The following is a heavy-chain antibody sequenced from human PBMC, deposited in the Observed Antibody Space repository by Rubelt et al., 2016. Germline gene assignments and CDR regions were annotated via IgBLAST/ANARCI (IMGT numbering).Heavy chain of an antibody. CDR3: ASADYDFWSGSDRNWFDP. CDR1: GYSISSGYY. J-gene: IGHJ5*02. D-gene: IGHD3-3*01. CDR2: IYYSGST. V-gene: IGHV4-38-2*02. Sequence: TLSLTCTVSGYSISSGYYWGWMRQPPGKGLEWIGSIYYSGSTHYNPSLKSRVTMSVDTSTNQFSLKVRSVTAADTAVYYCASADYDFWSGSDRNWFDPWGQGTLVTVSS.